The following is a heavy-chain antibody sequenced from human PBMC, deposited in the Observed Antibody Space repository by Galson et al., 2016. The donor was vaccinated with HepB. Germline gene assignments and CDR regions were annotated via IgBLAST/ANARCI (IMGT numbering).Heavy chain of an antibody. Sequence: QSGAEVKKPGESLKISCKASGYIFTSYWIGWVRQMPGKGLEWMGIIYPGDSDTRYSPSFQSQVTISVDKSISTAYLQWSSLKASDTAMYFCARRRDTASSARYFDYWAQGTLVTVSS. V-gene: IGHV5-51*01. CDR3: ARRRDTASSARYFDY. J-gene: IGHJ4*02. CDR2: IYPGDSDT. CDR1: GYIFTSYW. D-gene: IGHD1-26*01.